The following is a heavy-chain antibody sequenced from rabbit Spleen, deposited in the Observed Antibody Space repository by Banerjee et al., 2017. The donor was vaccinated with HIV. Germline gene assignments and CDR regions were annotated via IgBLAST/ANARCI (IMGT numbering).Heavy chain of an antibody. CDR1: GASFSNNP. CDR2: VHINGNI. CDR3: ARFYAGYGDFGFAAM. J-gene: IGHJ4*01. Sequence: QSLEESGGDLVKPGASLTLTCKASGASFSNNPMSWVRQAPGKGLEWIGFVHINGNIYYASWAKGRFTISKTSSTTVTLQMTGLTAADTATYFCARFYAGYGDFGFAAMWGPGTLVTVS. D-gene: IGHD7-1*01. V-gene: IGHV1S40*01.